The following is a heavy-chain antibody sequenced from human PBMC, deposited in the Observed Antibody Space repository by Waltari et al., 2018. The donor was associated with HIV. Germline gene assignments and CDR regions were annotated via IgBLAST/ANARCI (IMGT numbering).Heavy chain of an antibody. CDR3: ARLRGGYDFDY. Sequence: EVQLVASGGGLVQPGGSLRLSCAASGFTFSSYWMSWVRQAPGKGLECVANIKQDGSEKSYVDSVKGRFTISRDNAKNSLYLQMNNLRAEDTAVYYCARLRGGYDFDYWGQGTLVTVSS. CDR2: IKQDGSEK. J-gene: IGHJ4*02. D-gene: IGHD5-12*01. V-gene: IGHV3-7*01. CDR1: GFTFSSYW.